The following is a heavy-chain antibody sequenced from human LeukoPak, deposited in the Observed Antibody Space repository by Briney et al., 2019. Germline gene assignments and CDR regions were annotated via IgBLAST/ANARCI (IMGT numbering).Heavy chain of an antibody. V-gene: IGHV1-2*02. CDR2: INCDTGGT. CDR1: GYFFSDYY. D-gene: IGHD3/OR15-3a*01. CDR3: ARESRTGTWPSDY. J-gene: IGHJ4*02. Sequence: ASVKVSCKPPGYFFSDYYLHWVRQAPGQGLEWMGWINCDTGGTNYAQKFQDRVTMTRDTSSSEVYMELSRLTSDDTAVYYCARESRTGTWPSDYWGQGTLVTVSS.